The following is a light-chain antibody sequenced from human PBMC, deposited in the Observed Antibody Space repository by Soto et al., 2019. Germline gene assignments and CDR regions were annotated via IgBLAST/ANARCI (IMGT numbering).Light chain of an antibody. V-gene: IGKV2D-29*01. Sequence: DVVMTQTPLSLSVAPLHPASLSFNSSQSLLHITGETFLFWYQQKPGQAPRLLIFGASNRATGIPDRFSGSGSGTDFTLTLSRLEPEDFAVYYCQKYVSIPLTFGGGNKGDIK. J-gene: IGKJ4*01. CDR3: QKYVSIPLT. CDR1: QSLLHITGETF. CDR2: GAS.